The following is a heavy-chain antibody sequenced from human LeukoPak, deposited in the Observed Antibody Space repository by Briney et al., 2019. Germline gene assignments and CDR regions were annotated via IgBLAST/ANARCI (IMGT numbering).Heavy chain of an antibody. Sequence: SQTLSLTCTVSGGSISSGSYYWSWIRQPAGKGLEWIGHIYISGSTNYNPSLMSRVTMSVDTSKNQFSLKLSSVTAADTAVYYCARDLRGVDDYGDPRTRDYYYYYMDVWGKGTTVTISS. CDR2: IYISGST. CDR1: GGSISSGSYY. J-gene: IGHJ6*03. D-gene: IGHD4-17*01. V-gene: IGHV4-61*09. CDR3: ARDLRGVDDYGDPRTRDYYYYYMDV.